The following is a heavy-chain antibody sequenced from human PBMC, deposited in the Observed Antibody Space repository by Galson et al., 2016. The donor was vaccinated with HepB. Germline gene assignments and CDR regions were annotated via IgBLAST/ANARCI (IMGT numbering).Heavy chain of an antibody. CDR3: ARAGATAVSHFDY. CDR2: ISSSSIYT. V-gene: IGHV3-11*06. CDR1: GFTFSDYF. J-gene: IGHJ4*02. D-gene: IGHD4-23*01. Sequence: SLRLSCAASGFTFSDYFMSWVRQAPGKGLEWVSYISSSSIYTNYADSVKGRFTIPRDNAKNSLYLQMNSLRAEDTAVYYCARAGATAVSHFDYWGQGTLVTVSS.